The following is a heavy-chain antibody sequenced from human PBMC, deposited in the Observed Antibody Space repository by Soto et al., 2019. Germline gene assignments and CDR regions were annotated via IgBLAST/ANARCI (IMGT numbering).Heavy chain of an antibody. CDR1: GASYSDYA. V-gene: IGHV1-69*01. Sequence: QVQLVQSGAEVKKPGSSVRVSCKASGASYSDYAIAWVRQAPGQGLEWMGGIIPKFSASKYAQKFHGRLTITADESTSTAYMELNSLTYEDTAVYYCARRMTTFLDFGGQGTLVTVSS. CDR3: ARRMTTFLDF. J-gene: IGHJ4*02. CDR2: IIPKFSAS. D-gene: IGHD4-17*01.